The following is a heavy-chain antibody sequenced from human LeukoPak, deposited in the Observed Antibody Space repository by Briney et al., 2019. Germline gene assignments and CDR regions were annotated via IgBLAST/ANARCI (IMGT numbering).Heavy chain of an antibody. CDR1: GFTFSSYA. CDR3: ARDGFCSRASCFDY. Sequence: EGSLRLSCAASGFTFSSYAMDWVRQTPGMGLEWVSAISADGTRAYYADSVKGRFTFSRDNSKNTLYLQMNSLRAEDTAVYYCARDGFCSRASCFDYWGQGTLVTVSS. D-gene: IGHD2-2*01. J-gene: IGHJ4*02. V-gene: IGHV3-23*01. CDR2: ISADGTRA.